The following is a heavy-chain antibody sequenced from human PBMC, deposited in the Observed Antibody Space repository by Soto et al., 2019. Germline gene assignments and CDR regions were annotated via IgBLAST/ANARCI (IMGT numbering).Heavy chain of an antibody. CDR2: ISYDGSNK. J-gene: IGHJ4*02. Sequence: QVQLVESGGGVVQPGRSLRLSCAASGFTFSSYAMHWVRQAPGKGLEWVAVISYDGSNKYYADSVKGRFTISRDNSKNTLYLQMNSLRAEDTAVYYCARDPAESGAGDFDYWGQGTLVTVSS. CDR3: ARDPAESGAGDFDY. V-gene: IGHV3-30-3*01. CDR1: GFTFSSYA. D-gene: IGHD6-25*01.